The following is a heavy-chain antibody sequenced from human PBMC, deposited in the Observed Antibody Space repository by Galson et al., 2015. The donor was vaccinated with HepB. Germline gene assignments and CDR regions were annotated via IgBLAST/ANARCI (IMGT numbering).Heavy chain of an antibody. Sequence: LRLSCAASGFTFSSYWMSWVRQAPGKGLEWVANIKQDGSEKYYVDSVKGRFTISRDNAKNSLYLQMNSLRAEDTAVYYCARGGYCSSTSCYDWFDPWGQGTLVTVSS. CDR3: ARGGYCSSTSCYDWFDP. CDR1: GFTFSSYW. CDR2: IKQDGSEK. D-gene: IGHD2-2*01. V-gene: IGHV3-7*04. J-gene: IGHJ5*02.